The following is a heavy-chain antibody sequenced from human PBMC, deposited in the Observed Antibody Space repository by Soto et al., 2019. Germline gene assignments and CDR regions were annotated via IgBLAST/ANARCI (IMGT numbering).Heavy chain of an antibody. J-gene: IGHJ5*02. CDR2: MNPNSGNT. Sequence: ASVKVSCKASGYTFTSYDINWVRQATGQGLEWMGWMNPNSGNTGYAQKFQGRVTMTRNTSISTAYMELSSLRSEDTAVYYCARAEFRTIFGVVISHNWFDPWGQGTLVTVSS. D-gene: IGHD3-3*01. CDR3: ARAEFRTIFGVVISHNWFDP. CDR1: GYTFTSYD. V-gene: IGHV1-8*01.